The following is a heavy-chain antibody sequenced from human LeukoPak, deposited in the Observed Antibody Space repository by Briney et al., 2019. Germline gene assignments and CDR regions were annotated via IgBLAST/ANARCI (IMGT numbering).Heavy chain of an antibody. CDR3: ARGPQKIYCDTTTCLTDY. CDR1: GYSFTAYY. CDR2: ISPNTGGT. J-gene: IGHJ4*02. V-gene: IGHV1-2*02. Sequence: SVKVSCKASGYSFTAYYIHWVRQAPGQGLEWMGWISPNTGGTNYAQKFQGRVTMTRDTSISTAYMELSRLRSDDTAVFYCARGPQKIYCDTTTCLTDYWGQGTLVTVSS. D-gene: IGHD2-2*01.